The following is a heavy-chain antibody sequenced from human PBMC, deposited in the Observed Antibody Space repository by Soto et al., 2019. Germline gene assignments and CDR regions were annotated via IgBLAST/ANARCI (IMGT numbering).Heavy chain of an antibody. J-gene: IGHJ5*02. CDR1: GGSLSGYY. Sequence: QVQLHQWGAGLVKPSETLSRICDVYGGSLSGYYWIWVRQSPGRGLEWIGETSDSGNTKYNPSLKSPVTISLDTSKNQFSLRLNSVTAADTAVYYCARHRTGSRGVDLWGQGMLATVSS. D-gene: IGHD3-9*01. V-gene: IGHV4-34*01. CDR2: TSDSGNT. CDR3: ARHRTGSRGVDL.